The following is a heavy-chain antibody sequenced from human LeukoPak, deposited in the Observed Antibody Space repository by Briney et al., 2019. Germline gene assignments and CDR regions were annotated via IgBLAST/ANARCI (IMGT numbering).Heavy chain of an antibody. Sequence: PSETLPLTCTVSGYSISSGYYWGWIRQPPGKGLEWIGNFYHSGSTYCNPSLKSRVTMSVDTSKNQFSLKLSSVTAADTAVYYCARSSGSLFDYWGQGTLVTVSS. J-gene: IGHJ4*02. CDR2: FYHSGST. CDR1: GYSISSGYY. CDR3: ARSSGSLFDY. V-gene: IGHV4-38-2*02. D-gene: IGHD1-26*01.